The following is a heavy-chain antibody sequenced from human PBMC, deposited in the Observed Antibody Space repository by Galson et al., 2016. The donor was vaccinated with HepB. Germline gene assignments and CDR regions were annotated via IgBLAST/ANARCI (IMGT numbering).Heavy chain of an antibody. D-gene: IGHD6-19*01. CDR3: AKEADTIYFDR. CDR1: GFTFRRYS. Sequence: SLRLSCAASGFTFRRYSMHWVRQAPGKGLEWVALIQGDGSNRYYAESVKGRFTISRDNRKNSLYLQINSLTNDDSALYYCAKEADTIYFDRWGRGTLVTVSS. V-gene: IGHV3-43*01. J-gene: IGHJ2*01. CDR2: IQGDGSNR.